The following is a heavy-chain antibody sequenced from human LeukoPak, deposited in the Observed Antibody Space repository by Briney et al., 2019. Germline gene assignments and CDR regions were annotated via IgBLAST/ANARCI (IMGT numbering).Heavy chain of an antibody. V-gene: IGHV3-48*01. CDR1: GFTFSRYS. D-gene: IGHD6-19*01. J-gene: IGHJ4*02. CDR2: ISSSSSTI. Sequence: GGSLRLSWAASGFTFSRYSMNWVRQAPGKGLEWVSYISSSSSTIYYADSVKGRFTISRDNAKNSLYLQVNSLRAEDTAVYYCATFRLYNSAPDYWGQGTLITVSS. CDR3: ATFRLYNSAPDY.